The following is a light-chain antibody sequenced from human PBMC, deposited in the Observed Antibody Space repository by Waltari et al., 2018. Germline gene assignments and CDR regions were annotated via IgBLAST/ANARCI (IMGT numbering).Light chain of an antibody. CDR3: LISFAGTWV. J-gene: IGLJ2*01. CDR2: DTS. Sequence: QPVVTQEPSLTVSLGGTVTLTCDSSTGPVTIDHYPYWLQHKPGQPPRTLIHDTSDRYSWTPARFSGSLVGGKAALTLSGARPEDEADYYCLISFAGTWVFGGGTRLTVL. V-gene: IGLV7-46*01. CDR1: TGPVTIDHY.